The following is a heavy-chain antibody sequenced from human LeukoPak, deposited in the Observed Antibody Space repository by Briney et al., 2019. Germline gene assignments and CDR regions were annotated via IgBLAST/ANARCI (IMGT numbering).Heavy chain of an antibody. CDR2: IWYDGSNK. J-gene: IGHJ4*02. Sequence: GGSLRLSCAASGFTFSSYGMHWVRRAPGKGLEWVAVIWYDGSNKYYADSVKGRFTISRDNSKNTLYLQMNSLRAEDTAVYYCARGPRRVVAIYYFDYWGQGTLVTVSS. V-gene: IGHV3-33*01. D-gene: IGHD2-15*01. CDR1: GFTFSSYG. CDR3: ARGPRRVVAIYYFDY.